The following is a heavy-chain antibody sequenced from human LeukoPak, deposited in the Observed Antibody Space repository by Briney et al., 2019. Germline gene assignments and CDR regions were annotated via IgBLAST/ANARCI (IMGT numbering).Heavy chain of an antibody. Sequence: WGSLRLSCAASGFPFSSYAMSWVRQSPEKGLEWVSAISGGNGNTYYAYYADSVRGRFTISRDSSENTLYLQMNSLRAEDTAVYYCAKFYDILTGYFDYWGQGSLVTVSS. CDR3: AKFYDILTGYFDY. CDR1: GFPFSSYA. V-gene: IGHV3-23*01. CDR2: ISGGNGNTYYA. D-gene: IGHD3-9*01. J-gene: IGHJ4*02.